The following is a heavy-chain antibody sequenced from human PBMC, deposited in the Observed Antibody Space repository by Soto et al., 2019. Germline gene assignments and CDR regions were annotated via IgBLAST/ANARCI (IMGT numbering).Heavy chain of an antibody. V-gene: IGHV3-23*01. CDR2: ITDTGGDA. CDR3: ARGSTDSYPGSRIFDF. D-gene: IGHD3-10*01. CDR1: GLTFGSRA. Sequence: GGSLRLSCAASGLTFGSRAMSWVRQAPGEGLQWVSTITDTGGDAKYADSVRGRFVISRDNSKKTLYLQMTSLTAEDSAMYFCARGSTDSYPGSRIFDFWGRGTLVTVSS. J-gene: IGHJ4*02.